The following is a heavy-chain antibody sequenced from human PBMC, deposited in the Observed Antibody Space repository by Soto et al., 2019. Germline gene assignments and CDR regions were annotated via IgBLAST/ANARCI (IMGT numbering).Heavy chain of an antibody. D-gene: IGHD2-15*01. J-gene: IGHJ6*02. CDR1: GGSFSGFY. V-gene: IGHV4-34*09. Sequence: SETLSLTCAVYGGSFSGFYYNWIRQPPGKGLEWIGEIDESGSTYYNPSLKSRVTISVDTSKNQFSLKLSSVTAADTAVYYCASSLGYCSGGSCYYYYGMDVWGQGTTVTVSS. CDR3: ASSLGYCSGGSCYYYYGMDV. CDR2: IDESGST.